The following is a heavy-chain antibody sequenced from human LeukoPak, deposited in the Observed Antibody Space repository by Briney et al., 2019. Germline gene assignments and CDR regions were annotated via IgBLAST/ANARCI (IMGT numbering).Heavy chain of an antibody. V-gene: IGHV3-30*02. Sequence: PGGSLRLSCAASGFTFSSYGMHWVCQAPGKGLEWVAFIRYDGSNKYYADSVKGRFTVSRDNSKNTLYLQMNSLRAEDTAVYYCARAQSGSYYWYYYYMDVWGKGTTVTVSS. CDR1: GFTFSSYG. CDR2: IRYDGSNK. J-gene: IGHJ6*03. CDR3: ARAQSGSYYWYYYYMDV. D-gene: IGHD1-26*01.